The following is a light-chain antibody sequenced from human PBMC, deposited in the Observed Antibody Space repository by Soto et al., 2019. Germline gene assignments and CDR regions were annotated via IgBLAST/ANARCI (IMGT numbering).Light chain of an antibody. V-gene: IGKV1-5*01. Sequence: DIQMTQSPSTLYASVGDRVTITCRASQTISSWLAWYRQKPGKAPDLLIYDASKLQSGVPASFSGSESGTEFTLTIASLHPDDFATYYCQQYYNYSTFGQGTKVEVK. J-gene: IGKJ1*01. CDR1: QTISSW. CDR3: QQYYNYST. CDR2: DAS.